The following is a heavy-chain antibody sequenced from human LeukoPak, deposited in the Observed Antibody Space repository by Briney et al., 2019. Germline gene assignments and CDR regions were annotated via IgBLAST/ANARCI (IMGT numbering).Heavy chain of an antibody. V-gene: IGHV3-33*08. CDR2: IWFGEGSQ. CDR3: ARDKGLYGMDV. J-gene: IGHJ6*02. CDR1: GFSFSNSG. Sequence: PGGSLRLSCVASGFSFSNSGMHWVRQAPGMGLEWVATIWFGEGSQNYADSVKGRFIISRDNSKNTLYLQMNSLTADDTAVYYCARDKGLYGMDVWGQGTTVTVSS.